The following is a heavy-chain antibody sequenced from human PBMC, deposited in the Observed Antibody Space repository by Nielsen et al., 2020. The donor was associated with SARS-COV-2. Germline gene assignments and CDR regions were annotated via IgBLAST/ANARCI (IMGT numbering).Heavy chain of an antibody. CDR3: ARVVEMATTDY. V-gene: IGHV1-69*06. J-gene: IGHJ4*02. Sequence: SVKVSCKASGGTFSSSAISWVRQAPGQGLEWMGGIIPIFGTANYAQKFQGRVTITADKSTSTAYMELSSLRSEDTAVYYCARVVEMATTDYWGQGTLVTVSS. CDR2: IIPIFGTA. CDR1: GGTFSSSA. D-gene: IGHD5-24*01.